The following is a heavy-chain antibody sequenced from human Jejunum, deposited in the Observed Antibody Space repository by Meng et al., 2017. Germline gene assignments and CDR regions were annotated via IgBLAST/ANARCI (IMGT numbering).Heavy chain of an antibody. CDR2: ISHTGRI. Sequence: QVHLRGVGPGLVNPSGPLSLPCAVSGGSISNNNWWSWVRQPPGKGLEWIGEISHTGRINYNPSLKSRVTMSLDKSKNQFSLDLTSVTGADTAVYYCARDLLDPNIAATGWFDPWGQGTLVTVSS. CDR1: GGSISNNNW. CDR3: ARDLLDPNIAATGWFDP. J-gene: IGHJ5*02. D-gene: IGHD2/OR15-2a*01. V-gene: IGHV4-4*02.